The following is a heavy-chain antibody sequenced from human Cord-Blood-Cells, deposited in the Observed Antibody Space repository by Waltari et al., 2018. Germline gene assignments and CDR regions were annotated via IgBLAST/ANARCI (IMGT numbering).Heavy chain of an antibody. CDR1: GGSFSGYY. J-gene: IGHJ5*02. CDR3: ARVVRTDSSSNWFDP. Sequence: QVQLQQWGAGLLKPSETLSLTCAVYGGSFSGYYWSWIRQPPGKGLEWIGEINHSGSPNYNPSLNGRVTRSVDTSKNQFSLTLSSVTAADTAVYYCARVVRTDSSSNWFDPWGQGTLVTVSS. CDR2: INHSGSP. V-gene: IGHV4-34*01. D-gene: IGHD6-13*01.